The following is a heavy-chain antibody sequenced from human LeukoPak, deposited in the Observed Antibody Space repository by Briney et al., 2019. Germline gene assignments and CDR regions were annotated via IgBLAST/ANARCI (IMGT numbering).Heavy chain of an antibody. CDR2: IYYSGST. J-gene: IGHJ4*02. V-gene: IGHV4-59*01. CDR1: GGSISSYY. Sequence: SETLSLTCTVSGGSISSYYWSWIRQPPGKGLEWIGYIYYSGSTNYNPSHKSRVTISVDTSKNQFSLKLSSVTAADTAVYYCARAKKWELLGWDYWGQGTLVTVSS. CDR3: ARAKKWELLGWDY. D-gene: IGHD1-26*01.